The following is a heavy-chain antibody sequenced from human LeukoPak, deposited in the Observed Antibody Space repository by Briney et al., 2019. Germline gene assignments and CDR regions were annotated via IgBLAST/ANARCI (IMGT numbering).Heavy chain of an antibody. J-gene: IGHJ5*02. CDR1: GYSFTSHY. V-gene: IGHV1-8*02. CDR3: ARAVAGTKPFDP. D-gene: IGHD6-19*01. Sequence: VASVKVSCKASGYSFTSHYMHWVRQATGQGLEWMGWMNPNSGNTGYAQKFQGRVTMTRNTSISTAYMELSSLRSEDTAVYYCARAVAGTKPFDPWGQGTLVTVSS. CDR2: MNPNSGNT.